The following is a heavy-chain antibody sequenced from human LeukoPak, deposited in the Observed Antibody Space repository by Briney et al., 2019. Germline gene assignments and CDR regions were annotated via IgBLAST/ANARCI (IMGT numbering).Heavy chain of an antibody. V-gene: IGHV3-9*01. Sequence: GESLRLSCAVAGFTCDDYAMHWLRQAPGQGLEWVSGISWNSGSIGYADSVKGRFTISRDNARNSLYLQMNSLRAEDTALYYCAKDGGGIVGALDSLPDYWGQGTLVTVSS. CDR1: GFTCDDYA. CDR3: AKDGGGIVGALDSLPDY. CDR2: ISWNSGSI. J-gene: IGHJ4*02. D-gene: IGHD1-26*01.